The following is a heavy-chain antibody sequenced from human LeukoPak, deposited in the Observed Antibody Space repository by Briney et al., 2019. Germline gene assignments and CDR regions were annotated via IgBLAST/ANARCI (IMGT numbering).Heavy chain of an antibody. V-gene: IGHV3-48*03. CDR3: ARGPPGTYSFDY. CDR2: ISSSGSTI. CDR1: GFTFSSYE. Sequence: GGSLRLSCGASGFTFSSYEMNWVRQAPGKGLEWVSYISSSGSTIYYSDSVKGRFTISRDNARNSLYLQMNSLRAEDTAVYYCARGPPGTYSFDYWGQGTLVTVSS. D-gene: IGHD2-21*01. J-gene: IGHJ4*02.